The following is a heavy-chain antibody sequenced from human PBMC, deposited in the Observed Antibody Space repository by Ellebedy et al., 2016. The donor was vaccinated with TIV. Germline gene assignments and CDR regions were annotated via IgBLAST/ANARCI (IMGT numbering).Heavy chain of an antibody. D-gene: IGHD3-22*01. J-gene: IGHJ4*02. CDR2: IYYSGST. CDR3: ARTFYYESSGYQLFDD. Sequence: MPSETLSLTCTVSGGSISNYYWSWIRQPPGKGLEWIGYIYYSGSTNYNPSLKSRVTISVDTSRNQFSLNLSSVTAADTAVYYCARTFYYESSGYQLFDDWGQGTLVTVSS. V-gene: IGHV4-59*08. CDR1: GGSISNYY.